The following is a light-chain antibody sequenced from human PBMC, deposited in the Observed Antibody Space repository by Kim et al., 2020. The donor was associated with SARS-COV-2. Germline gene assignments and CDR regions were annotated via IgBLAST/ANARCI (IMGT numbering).Light chain of an antibody. CDR3: QSYDSSLWV. J-gene: IGLJ3*02. CDR2: EDN. CDR1: SGSIASNY. Sequence: GKTVTLSCPRSSGSIASNYVQWYQQRPGSSPTTVIYEDNQSPSGVPDRFSGSIDSSSNSASLTISGLKTEDEADYYCQSYDSSLWVFGGGTQLTVL. V-gene: IGLV6-57*01.